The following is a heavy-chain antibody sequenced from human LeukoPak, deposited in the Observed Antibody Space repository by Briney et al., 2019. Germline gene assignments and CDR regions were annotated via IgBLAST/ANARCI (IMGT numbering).Heavy chain of an antibody. CDR3: ATRYYYDSSGYPDSSPGIDY. CDR2: IIPIFGTA. CDR1: GGTFSSYA. Sequence: GAPVKVSCKASGGTFSSYAISWVRQAPGQGLEWMGGIIPIFGTANYAQKFQGRVTITTDESTSTAYMELSSLRSEDTAVYYCATRYYYDSSGYPDSSPGIDYWGQGTLVTVSS. D-gene: IGHD3-22*01. J-gene: IGHJ4*02. V-gene: IGHV1-69*05.